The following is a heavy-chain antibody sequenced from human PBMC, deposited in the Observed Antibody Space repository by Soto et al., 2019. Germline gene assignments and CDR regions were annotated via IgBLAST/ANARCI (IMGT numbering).Heavy chain of an antibody. V-gene: IGHV4-61*01. J-gene: IGHJ4*01. D-gene: IGHD3-3*01. CDR1: GSSGSSGSYN. Sequence: SETLSLTCLVSGSSGSSGSYNWRWIRQPPGKGLEWIGYIYYSGSTNYNPSLKSRVTMSGDMSKNQFSLKLTSVTAADTAVYYCARVRFLEWLWGTGTLLTVSS. CDR3: ARVRFLEWL. CDR2: IYYSGST.